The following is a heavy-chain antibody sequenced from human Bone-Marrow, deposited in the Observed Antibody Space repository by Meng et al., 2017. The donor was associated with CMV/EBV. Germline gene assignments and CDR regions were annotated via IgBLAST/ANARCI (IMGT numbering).Heavy chain of an antibody. CDR2: INSDGSST. V-gene: IGHV3-74*01. D-gene: IGHD2-2*01. J-gene: IGHJ6*02. CDR1: GFTFSSYW. Sequence: GGSLRLSCAASGFTFSSYWMHWVRQAPGKGLVWVSRINSDGSSTSYADSVKGRFTISRDNAKNTLYLQMNSLRAEDTAVYYCAREPLYCSSTSCAYYYGMDVWGQGTTVTVSS. CDR3: AREPLYCSSTSCAYYYGMDV.